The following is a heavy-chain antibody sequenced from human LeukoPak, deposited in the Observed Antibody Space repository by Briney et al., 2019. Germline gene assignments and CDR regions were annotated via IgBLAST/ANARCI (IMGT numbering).Heavy chain of an antibody. Sequence: SETLSLTCTVSGGPISSGSYYWGWIRQPPGKGLEWIASMYYSGTTFYSPSLKSRVTISVDTSKNQLSLKLGSVTAADTAVYYCARHPPRDGSAFDYWGQGTLVTVSS. CDR2: MYYSGTT. CDR3: ARHPPRDGSAFDY. J-gene: IGHJ4*02. CDR1: GGPISSGSYY. V-gene: IGHV4-39*01.